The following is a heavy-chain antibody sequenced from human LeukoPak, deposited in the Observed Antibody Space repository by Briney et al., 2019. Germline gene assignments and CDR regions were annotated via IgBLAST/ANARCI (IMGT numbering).Heavy chain of an antibody. D-gene: IGHD1-26*01. V-gene: IGHV3-21*01. CDR2: ISSSSSYI. CDR1: GFTFSSYS. CDR3: AREGVVGASEFDY. Sequence: GGSLRLSCAASGFTFSSYSMNWVRQAPGKGLEWVSSISSSSSYIYYADSVKGRFSISRDNAKNSLYLQMNSLRAEDTAVYYCAREGVVGASEFDYWGQGTLVTVSS. J-gene: IGHJ4*02.